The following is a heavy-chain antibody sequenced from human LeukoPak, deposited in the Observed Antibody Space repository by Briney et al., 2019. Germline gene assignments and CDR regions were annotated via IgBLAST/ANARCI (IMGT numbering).Heavy chain of an antibody. CDR3: ASRYYYDSSGYLADY. CDR1: GGSFSGYY. V-gene: IGHV4-34*01. Sequence: SETLSLTCAVYGGSFSGYYWSWIRQPPGKGLEWIGEFNHSGSTNYNPSLKSRVTISVDTSKNQFSLKLSSVTAADTAVYYCASRYYYDSSGYLADYWGQGTLVTVSS. J-gene: IGHJ4*02. D-gene: IGHD3-22*01. CDR2: FNHSGST.